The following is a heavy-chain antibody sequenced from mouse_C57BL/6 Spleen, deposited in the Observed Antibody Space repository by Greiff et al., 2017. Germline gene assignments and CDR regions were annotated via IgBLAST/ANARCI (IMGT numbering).Heavy chain of an antibody. J-gene: IGHJ1*03. CDR1: GYAFSSYW. V-gene: IGHV1-80*01. CDR2: SYPGDGDT. CDR3: EGYSNYVGYFDV. D-gene: IGHD2-5*01. Sequence: QVQLQQSGAELVKPGASVKISCKASGYAFSSYWMNWVKQRPGKGLEWIGQSYPGDGDTNYNGKFKGKATVTADKSSSTAYMQLSSLTSEDSAVDFCEGYSNYVGYFDVWGTGTTVTVSS.